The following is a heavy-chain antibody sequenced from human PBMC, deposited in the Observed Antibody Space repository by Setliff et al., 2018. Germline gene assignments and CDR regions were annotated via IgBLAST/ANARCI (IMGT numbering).Heavy chain of an antibody. CDR2: IYYSGNT. CDR1: GASISSGAYF. J-gene: IGHJ4*02. CDR3: ARGRAGHSGH. D-gene: IGHD6-19*01. V-gene: IGHV4-31*03. Sequence: KPSETLSLTCTVSGASISSGAYFWSWIRQHPGKGLEWIGYIYYSGNTYYNPSLKSRVTISVDTSKNQFSLKLSSVTAADTAVYYCARGRAGHSGHWGQGTLVTVSS.